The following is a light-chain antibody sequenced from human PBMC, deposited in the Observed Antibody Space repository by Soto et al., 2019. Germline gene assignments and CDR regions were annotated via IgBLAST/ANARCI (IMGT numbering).Light chain of an antibody. V-gene: IGKV3-20*01. Sequence: EIVMTQSPATLSVSPVEIATLSCRASQSVSSNLAWYQQKPGQGPRLLIYGASSRATGIPDRFSGSGSGTDFTLTISRLEPEDFAMYYCQQYGNSPRTFGQGTTVDIK. J-gene: IGKJ1*01. CDR1: QSVSSN. CDR2: GAS. CDR3: QQYGNSPRT.